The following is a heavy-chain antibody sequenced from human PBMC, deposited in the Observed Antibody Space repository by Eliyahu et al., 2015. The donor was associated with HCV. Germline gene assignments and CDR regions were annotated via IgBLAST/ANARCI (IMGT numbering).Heavy chain of an antibody. J-gene: IGHJ6*02. D-gene: IGHD2-15*01. CDR1: GGSISSSSYY. CDR3: ARNRAYCSGGSCYSYYYYGMDV. CDR2: IYYSGST. Sequence: QLQLQESGPGLVKPSETLSLTCTVSGGSISSSSYYWGWIRQPPGKGLEWIGSIYYSGSTYYNPSLKSRVTISVDTSKNQFSLKLSSVTAADTAVYYCARNRAYCSGGSCYSYYYYGMDVWGQGTTVTVSS. V-gene: IGHV4-39*01.